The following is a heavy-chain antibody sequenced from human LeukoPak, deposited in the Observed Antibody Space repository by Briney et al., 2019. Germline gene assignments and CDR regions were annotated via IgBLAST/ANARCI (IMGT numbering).Heavy chain of an antibody. CDR1: GGSLSSGSYY. CDR3: ARDNGLITMVRALAFDI. J-gene: IGHJ3*02. Sequence: SQTLSLTCTVSGGSLSSGSYYWSWIRQPAGKGLEWIGRIYTSGSTNYNPSLKSRVTISVDTSKNQFSLKLSSVTAADTAVYYCARDNGLITMVRALAFDIWGQGTMVTVSS. CDR2: IYTSGST. D-gene: IGHD3-10*01. V-gene: IGHV4-61*02.